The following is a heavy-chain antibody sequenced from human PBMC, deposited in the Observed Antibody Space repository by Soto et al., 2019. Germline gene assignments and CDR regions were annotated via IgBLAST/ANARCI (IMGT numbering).Heavy chain of an antibody. J-gene: IGHJ1*01. CDR3: AREYRRVLSDI. CDR2: IYSGGST. Sequence: GSLRISCEASGFAVSSNYMSCVRQAPGKGLEWVSVIYSGGSTYYADSVKGRFTISRDNSKNTLYLQMNSLRAEDTAFYYCAREYRRVLSDIWAQGSPV. D-gene: IGHD2-15*01. CDR1: GFAVSSNY. V-gene: IGHV3-53*01.